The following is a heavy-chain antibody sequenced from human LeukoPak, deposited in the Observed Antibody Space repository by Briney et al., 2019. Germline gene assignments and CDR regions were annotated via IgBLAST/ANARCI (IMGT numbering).Heavy chain of an antibody. Sequence: PGGSLRLSCVASGFTFSSFWMSWVRQAPGKGLEFVANIDQDGSVRNYVDSVKGRFIISRDNAKNSLYLQMDSLRAEDTAVYFCARDPGSSSLDYWGLGTPVTVSS. D-gene: IGHD6-13*01. CDR2: IDQDGSVR. J-gene: IGHJ4*02. V-gene: IGHV3-7*01. CDR1: GFTFSSFW. CDR3: ARDPGSSSLDY.